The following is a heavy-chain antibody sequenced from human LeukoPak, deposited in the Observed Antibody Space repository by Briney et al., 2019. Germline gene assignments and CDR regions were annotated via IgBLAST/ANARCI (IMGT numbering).Heavy chain of an antibody. Sequence: GGSLRLSCAASGFNFSKYWMLWVRQAPGKGLDSVSRINTDGTVTTYADSVKGRFTDSRDNADNTMFLQMNSVRDEDTAVYYCATKQWLAPPPDSWGQGTPVTVSS. J-gene: IGHJ4*02. D-gene: IGHD6-19*01. CDR1: GFNFSKYW. CDR2: INTDGTVT. V-gene: IGHV3-74*01. CDR3: ATKQWLAPPPDS.